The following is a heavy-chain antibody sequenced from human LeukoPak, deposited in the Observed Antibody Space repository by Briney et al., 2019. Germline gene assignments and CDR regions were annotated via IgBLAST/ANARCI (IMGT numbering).Heavy chain of an antibody. CDR3: VKDIQLST. Sequence: GGSLRLSCAASGFNFITAAMTWVRQAPGKGLEWVSLIGSSGGSTYYADSVKGRFTISRDNSNHTLSLQMNSLRGEDTAIYYCVKDIQLSTWGLGTMVTVSS. CDR1: GFNFITAA. J-gene: IGHJ3*01. D-gene: IGHD5-24*01. V-gene: IGHV3-23*01. CDR2: IGSSGGST.